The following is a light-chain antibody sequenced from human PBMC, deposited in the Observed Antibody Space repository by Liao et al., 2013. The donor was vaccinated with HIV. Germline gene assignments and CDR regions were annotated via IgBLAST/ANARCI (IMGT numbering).Light chain of an antibody. CDR3: QVWDSGSDV. CDR1: NIGNKL. J-gene: IGLJ1*01. V-gene: IGLV3-21*01. CDR2: NDD. Sequence: SYVLTQPPSVSVAPGKTARMTCGGNNIGNKLVHWYQQKPGQAPVLVIYNDDNRPSGIPERFSGSNSGNTATLTISRVEAGDEADYYCQVWDSGSDVFGPVTKVTVL.